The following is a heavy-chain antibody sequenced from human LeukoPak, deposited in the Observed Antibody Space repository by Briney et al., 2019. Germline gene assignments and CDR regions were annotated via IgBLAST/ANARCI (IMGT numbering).Heavy chain of an antibody. D-gene: IGHD5-12*01. CDR1: GFTFDDYA. J-gene: IGHJ4*02. CDR2: ISWDGGST. CDR3: AKDKYGEEGGYGGGVDY. V-gene: IGHV3-43D*03. Sequence: GGSLRLSCAASGFTFDDYAMHWVRQAPGKGLEWVSLISWDGGSTYYADSVKGRFTISRDNSKNSLYLQMNSLRAEDTALYYCAKDKYGEEGGYGGGVDYWGQGTLVTVSS.